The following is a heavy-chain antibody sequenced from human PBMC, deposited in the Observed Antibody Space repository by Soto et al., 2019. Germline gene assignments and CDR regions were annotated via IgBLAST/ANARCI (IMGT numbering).Heavy chain of an antibody. Sequence: QVQLVQSGGDVKKPGASVKVPCKTSGYIFSNYGISWVRQAPGQGLEWMGWISTYNGETKYAQRLQGRVTMTTDTSTNTAYLEVRSLRSDDTALYYCATTYYNAWVFDNGGQGTLVTVSS. J-gene: IGHJ4*02. D-gene: IGHD3-22*01. CDR1: GYIFSNYG. V-gene: IGHV1-18*01. CDR2: ISTYNGET. CDR3: ATTYYNAWVFDN.